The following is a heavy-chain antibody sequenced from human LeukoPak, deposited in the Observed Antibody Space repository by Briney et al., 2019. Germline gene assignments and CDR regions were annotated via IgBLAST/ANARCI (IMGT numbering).Heavy chain of an antibody. J-gene: IGHJ6*04. Sequence: GGSLRLSCAASGFTFSSYEMNWVRQAPGKGLEWVSYISSSGSTIYYADSVKGRFTISRDNAKNSLYLQMNSLGAEGTAVYYCAELGITMIGGVWGKGTTVTISS. CDR3: AELGITMIGGV. D-gene: IGHD3-10*02. CDR2: ISSSGSTI. V-gene: IGHV3-48*03. CDR1: GFTFSSYE.